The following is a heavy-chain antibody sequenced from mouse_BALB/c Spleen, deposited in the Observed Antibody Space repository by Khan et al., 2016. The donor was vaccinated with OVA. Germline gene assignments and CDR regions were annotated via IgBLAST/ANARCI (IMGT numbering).Heavy chain of an antibody. Sequence: DVQLVESGGDLVKPGGSLKLSCAASGFTFSSYGMSWVRQTPDKRLEWVATISSGGHYTYFPDSVRGRFTISRDNAKNTLSLQMTSLKSEDTAMYYCAISITTTKGDYYAMDYWGQGTSVTVSS. CDR2: ISSGGHYT. V-gene: IGHV5-6*01. J-gene: IGHJ4*01. CDR1: GFTFSSYG. D-gene: IGHD1-2*01. CDR3: AISITTTKGDYYAMDY.